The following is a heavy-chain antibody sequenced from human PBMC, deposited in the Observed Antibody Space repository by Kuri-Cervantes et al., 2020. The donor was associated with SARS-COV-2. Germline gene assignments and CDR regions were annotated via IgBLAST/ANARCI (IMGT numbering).Heavy chain of an antibody. J-gene: IGHJ6*02. Sequence: GGSLRLSCAASGSTFSSYGMHWVRQAPGKGLEWVAVISYDGSNKYYADSVKGRFTISRDNSKNTLYLQMNSLRAEDTAVYYCARAIGYYYYYGMDVWGQGTTVTVSS. CDR2: ISYDGSNK. CDR3: ARAIGYYYYYGMDV. CDR1: GSTFSSYG. V-gene: IGHV3-30*03. D-gene: IGHD2/OR15-2a*01.